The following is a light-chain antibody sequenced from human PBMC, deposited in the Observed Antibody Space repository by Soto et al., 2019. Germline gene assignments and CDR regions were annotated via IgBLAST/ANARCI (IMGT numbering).Light chain of an antibody. CDR1: QSVSSY. V-gene: IGKV3-11*01. J-gene: IGKJ3*01. Sequence: EIVLTQSPATLSLSPGERATISCRASQSVSSYLAWYQQKPGQAPRLLIYDASNGATGIPARFSGSGSGTDFTLTISSLEPEDFAVYYCQQRSNWSFTFGPGTKVDIK. CDR3: QQRSNWSFT. CDR2: DAS.